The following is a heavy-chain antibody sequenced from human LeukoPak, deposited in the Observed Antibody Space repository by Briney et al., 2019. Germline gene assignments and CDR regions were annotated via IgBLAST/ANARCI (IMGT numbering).Heavy chain of an antibody. Sequence: GGSLRLSCAASGSTVSSNDMSWVRQVPGKGLEWVSIIYSGGSTYYADSVMGRFTISRDNSKNTLYLQMNSLRAEDTAVHYCARVGVTIFGVVRRYFDYWGQGTLVTVSS. J-gene: IGHJ4*02. CDR1: GSTVSSND. V-gene: IGHV3-66*02. D-gene: IGHD3-3*01. CDR2: IYSGGST. CDR3: ARVGVTIFGVVRRYFDY.